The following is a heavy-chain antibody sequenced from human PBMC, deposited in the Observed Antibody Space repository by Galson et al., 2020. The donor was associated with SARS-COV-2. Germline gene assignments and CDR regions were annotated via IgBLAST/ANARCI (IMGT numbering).Heavy chain of an antibody. D-gene: IGHD1-20*01. CDR3: ATVNWNQVLKLAFDI. CDR2: FDPEDGET. CDR1: GYTLTELS. Sequence: ASVKVSCKVSGYTLTELSMHWVRQAPGKGLEWMGGFDPEDGETIYAQKFQGRVTMTEDTSTDTAYMELSSLRSEDTAVYYCATVNWNQVLKLAFDIWGQGTMVTVSS. J-gene: IGHJ3*02. V-gene: IGHV1-24*01.